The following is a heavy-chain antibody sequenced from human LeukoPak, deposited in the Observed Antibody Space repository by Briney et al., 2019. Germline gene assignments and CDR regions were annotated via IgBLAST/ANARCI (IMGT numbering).Heavy chain of an antibody. D-gene: IGHD6-19*01. Sequence: SETLSLTCTVSGGSISSYYWSWIRQPPGKGLEWIGYIYYSGSTNYNPSLKSRVTISVDTSKNQFSLKLSSVTAADTAVYYCARSGGSVWYLAFDIWGQGTMVTVSS. J-gene: IGHJ3*02. CDR3: ARSGGSVWYLAFDI. CDR1: GGSISSYY. CDR2: IYYSGST. V-gene: IGHV4-59*01.